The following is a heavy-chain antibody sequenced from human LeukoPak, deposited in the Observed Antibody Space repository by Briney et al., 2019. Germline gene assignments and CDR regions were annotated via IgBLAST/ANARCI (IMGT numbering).Heavy chain of an antibody. Sequence: PGGSLRLSCAASEYSFSSSNMNWVRQAPGKGLEWISYISGSSSTIFYADSVKGRFIISRDNAKKSMYLQMNSLRADDTAVYYCAREVSGWRGGAFDLWGQGTTVTVSS. D-gene: IGHD6-19*01. CDR2: ISGSSSTI. CDR1: EYSFSSSN. V-gene: IGHV3-48*04. J-gene: IGHJ3*01. CDR3: AREVSGWRGGAFDL.